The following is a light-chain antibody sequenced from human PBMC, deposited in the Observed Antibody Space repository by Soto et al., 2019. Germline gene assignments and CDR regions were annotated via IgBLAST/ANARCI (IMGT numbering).Light chain of an antibody. J-gene: IGLJ2*01. Sequence: QTVVTQSPSASASLGASVKLTCTLSSGHSSYAIAWHQQQPEKGPRYLMKLDSDGSHTKGDAIPARFSGSSSGAERYLTISSLQSEDEADYYCQTWGTGIHVVFGGGTQLTVL. CDR1: SGHSSYA. CDR2: LDSDGSH. V-gene: IGLV4-69*01. CDR3: QTWGTGIHVV.